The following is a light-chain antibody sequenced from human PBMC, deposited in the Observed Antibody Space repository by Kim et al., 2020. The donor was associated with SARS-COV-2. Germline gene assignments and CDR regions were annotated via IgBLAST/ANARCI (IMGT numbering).Light chain of an antibody. CDR3: LQYNSY. CDR1: QNINNW. Sequence: DMQMTQSPSTLSASVGDRVTITCRASQNINNWLAWYQQKPGKAPKVLIYKASSLESGVPSRFSGSGFGTEFTLTISSLQPDDFATYYCLQYNSYFGQGTKLEI. V-gene: IGKV1-5*03. J-gene: IGKJ2*01. CDR2: KAS.